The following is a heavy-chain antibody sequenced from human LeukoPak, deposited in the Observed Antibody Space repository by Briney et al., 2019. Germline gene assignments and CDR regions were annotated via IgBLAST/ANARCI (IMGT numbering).Heavy chain of an antibody. J-gene: IGHJ6*02. CDR3: TRGSHNGLDV. Sequence: GGSLRLSCVASGFTFRDFYMHWVRQAPGKGLVWVSRVKGDGTGTYADSVKGRFSISRDNAKNTLYLQMNSLRVEDTAVYYCTRGSHNGLDVWGQGTTVIVSS. CDR2: VKGDGTG. V-gene: IGHV3-74*01. CDR1: GFTFRDFY.